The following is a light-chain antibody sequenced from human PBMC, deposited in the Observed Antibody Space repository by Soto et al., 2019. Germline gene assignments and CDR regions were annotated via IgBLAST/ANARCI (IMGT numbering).Light chain of an antibody. CDR3: SSHSSRSTGYV. CDR2: EVS. Sequence: SVLTQPASVSGSPGQSIIISCTGTSSDVGAYNYVSWYQQHPGKAPKLMIYEVSNRPSGVSNSFSASKSGNTASLTISALKAEDEADYYCSSHSSRSTGYVFGSGTKVTVL. CDR1: SSDVGAYNY. J-gene: IGLJ1*01. V-gene: IGLV2-14*01.